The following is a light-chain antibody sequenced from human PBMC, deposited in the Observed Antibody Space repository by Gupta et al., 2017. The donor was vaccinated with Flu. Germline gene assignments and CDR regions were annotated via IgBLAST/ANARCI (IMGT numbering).Light chain of an antibody. Sequence: QSVLTQPPSVSAAPGQKVAISCSGSHSDIGNTFVSWYQPFPGSAPKVIIYEDNKRRSGIPDRFAGSKSGTSATLDITALQTGDEANYYCASWDASQTVVLFGGGTRLTVL. V-gene: IGLV1-51*01. J-gene: IGLJ2*01. CDR2: EDN. CDR3: ASWDASQTVVL. CDR1: HSDIGNTF.